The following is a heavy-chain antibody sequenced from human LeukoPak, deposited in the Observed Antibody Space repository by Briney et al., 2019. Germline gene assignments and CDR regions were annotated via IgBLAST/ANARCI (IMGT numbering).Heavy chain of an antibody. CDR1: GGSISSYY. V-gene: IGHV4-59*12. Sequence: PSETLSLTCTVSGGSISSYYWSWIRQPPGKGLEWIGYIYYSGSTNYNPSLKSRVTMSVDPSKNQFSLKLSSVTAADTAVYYCARTYGDYVWNYYYMDVWGKGTTVTVSS. CDR3: ARTYGDYVWNYYYMDV. CDR2: IYYSGST. D-gene: IGHD4-17*01. J-gene: IGHJ6*03.